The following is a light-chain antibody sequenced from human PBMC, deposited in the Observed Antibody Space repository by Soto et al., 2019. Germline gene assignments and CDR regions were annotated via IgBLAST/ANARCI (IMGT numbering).Light chain of an antibody. CDR1: QSISSY. J-gene: IGKJ1*01. CDR3: QQYNSYSK. Sequence: DIQMTQSPSSLSASVVDRVTITSRASQSISSYLNWYQQKPGKAPKLLIYAASSLQSGVPSRFSGSGSGTDFTLTISSLQPEDFATYYCQQYNSYSKFGQGTKVDIK. V-gene: IGKV1-39*01. CDR2: AAS.